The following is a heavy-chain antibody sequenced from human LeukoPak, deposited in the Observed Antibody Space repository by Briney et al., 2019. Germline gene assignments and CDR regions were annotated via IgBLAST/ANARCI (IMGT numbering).Heavy chain of an antibody. CDR2: ISYDGSNK. Sequence: GGSLRLSCAASGFTFSSYGMHWVRQAPGKGLEWVAVISYDGSNKYYADSVKGRFTISRDNSKNTLYLQMNSLRAEDTAVYYCAREGAESAGTYFDYWGQGTLVTVSS. V-gene: IGHV3-30*03. D-gene: IGHD1-26*01. CDR1: GFTFSSYG. CDR3: AREGAESAGTYFDY. J-gene: IGHJ4*02.